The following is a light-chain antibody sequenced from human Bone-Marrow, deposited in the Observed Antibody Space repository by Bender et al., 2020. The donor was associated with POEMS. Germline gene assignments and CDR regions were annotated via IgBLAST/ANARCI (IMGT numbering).Light chain of an antibody. CDR2: QDN. V-gene: IGLV3-1*01. J-gene: IGLJ2*01. CDR1: ELGNKY. CDR3: QAWDSSTVA. Sequence: SYELTQPPSVSVSPGQTASITCSGDELGNKYACWYRQKPGQSPVLVIYQDNKRPSGIPERFSGSNSGNTATLTISGTQPMDEADYYCQAWDSSTVAFGGGTKLTVL.